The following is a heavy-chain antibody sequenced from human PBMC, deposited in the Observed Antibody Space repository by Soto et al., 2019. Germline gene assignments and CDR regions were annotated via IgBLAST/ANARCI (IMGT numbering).Heavy chain of an antibody. V-gene: IGHV1-69*01. CDR3: ARALRDYYDSSGYYTEPLDY. CDR2: IIPIFGTA. D-gene: IGHD3-22*01. Sequence: QVQLVQSGAEVKKPGSSVKVSCKASGGTFSSYAISWVRQAPGQGLGWMGGIIPIFGTANYAQKFQGRVTITADESTSTAYMELSSLRSEYTAVYYCARALRDYYDSSGYYTEPLDYWGQGTLVTVSS. CDR1: GGTFSSYA. J-gene: IGHJ4*02.